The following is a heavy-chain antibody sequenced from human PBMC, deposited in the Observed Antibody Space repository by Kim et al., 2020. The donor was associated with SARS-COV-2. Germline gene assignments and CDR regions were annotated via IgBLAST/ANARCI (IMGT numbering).Heavy chain of an antibody. D-gene: IGHD1-26*01. Sequence: TTSLRSRVTISGDTSKSQLSLKLSSVTAADTAVYYCARHKSSGSYYFDYWGQGTLVTVSS. J-gene: IGHJ4*02. CDR3: ARHKSSGSYYFDY. V-gene: IGHV4-59*08.